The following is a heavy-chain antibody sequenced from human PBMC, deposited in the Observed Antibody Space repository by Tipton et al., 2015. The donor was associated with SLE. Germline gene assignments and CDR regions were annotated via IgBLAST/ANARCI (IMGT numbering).Heavy chain of an antibody. CDR2: IYSSGNP. D-gene: IGHD5-24*01. Sequence: TLSLTCTVSGDSISNGDYCWNWIRQYPGKGLEWIGYIYSSGNPYYNPSLQSRVTISVDTSKNQLALGLNSVTAADTAIYLCARVQRSRYGVFDYWGQGTPVVVSS. V-gene: IGHV4-31*03. CDR1: GDSISNGDYC. J-gene: IGHJ4*02. CDR3: ARVQRSRYGVFDY.